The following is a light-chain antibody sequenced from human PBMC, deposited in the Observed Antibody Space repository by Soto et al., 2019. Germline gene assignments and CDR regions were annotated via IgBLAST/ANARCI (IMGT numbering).Light chain of an antibody. CDR2: AAS. Sequence: DIEMTQSPSSLAASLGDGVTISCRASQSINNFLNWYQQKPGEAPELLIYAASTLQSGVPSRLIGSGSGTDFTLTISSLQPEDSATYYCQQSFNTPSFGQGTRLEIK. CDR3: QQSFNTPS. J-gene: IGKJ5*01. CDR1: QSINNF. V-gene: IGKV1-39*01.